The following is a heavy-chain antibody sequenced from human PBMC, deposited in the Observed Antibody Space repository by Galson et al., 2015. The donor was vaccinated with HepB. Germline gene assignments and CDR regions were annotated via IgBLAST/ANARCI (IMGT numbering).Heavy chain of an antibody. J-gene: IGHJ4*02. D-gene: IGHD2-15*01. V-gene: IGHV3-20*04. CDR3: ASEYCSGGSCYSSGY. Sequence: SLRLSCAASGFTFDDYGMSWVRQAPGKGLEWVSGINWNGGSTGYADSVKGRFTISRDNAKNSLYLQMNSLRAEDTALYYCASEYCSGGSCYSSGYWGQGTLVTVSS. CDR1: GFTFDDYG. CDR2: INWNGGST.